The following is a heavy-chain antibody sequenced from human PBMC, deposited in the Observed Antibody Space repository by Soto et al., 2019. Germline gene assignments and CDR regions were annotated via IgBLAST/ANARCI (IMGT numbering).Heavy chain of an antibody. D-gene: IGHD6-6*01. V-gene: IGHV3-33*01. CDR1: GFTFSSYG. CDR3: ARDRISSSYYGMDV. J-gene: IGHJ6*02. Sequence: QVQLVESGGGVVQPGRSLRLSCAASGFTFSSYGMHWVRQAPGKGLEWVAVIWYDGSNKYYADSVKGRFTISRDNSKNTLYLQMNSLRAEDTAVYYCARDRISSSYYGMDVWGQGITVTVSS. CDR2: IWYDGSNK.